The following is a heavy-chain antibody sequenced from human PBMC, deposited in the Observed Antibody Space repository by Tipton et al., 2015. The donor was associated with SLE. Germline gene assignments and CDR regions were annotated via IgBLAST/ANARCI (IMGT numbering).Heavy chain of an antibody. D-gene: IGHD3-16*02. CDR3: TAEQATFGGVIVGWYFDL. CDR1: GGSISSGSYY. J-gene: IGHJ2*01. Sequence: TLSLTCTVSGGSISSGSYYWSWIRQPAGKGLEWIGYIYTSGSTNYNPSLKSRVTISVDTSKNQFSLKLSSVTAADTAVYYCTAEQATFGGVIVGWYFDLWGRGTLVTVSS. CDR2: IYTSGST. V-gene: IGHV4-61*09.